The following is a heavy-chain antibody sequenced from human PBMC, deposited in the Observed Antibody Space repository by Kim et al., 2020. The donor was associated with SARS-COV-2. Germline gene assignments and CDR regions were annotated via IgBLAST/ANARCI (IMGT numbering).Heavy chain of an antibody. CDR1: GFTFSSYA. D-gene: IGHD3-16*01. CDR2: ISGSGGST. CDR3: AKRGRSLTYYYYGMDV. J-gene: IGHJ6*02. V-gene: IGHV3-23*01. Sequence: GGSLRLSCAASGFTFSSYAMSWVRQAPGKGLEWVSGISGSGGSTYYADSVKGRFTISRDNSKNTLYLQMNSLRAEDTAVYSCAKRGRSLTYYYYGMDVWGQGTTVTVSS.